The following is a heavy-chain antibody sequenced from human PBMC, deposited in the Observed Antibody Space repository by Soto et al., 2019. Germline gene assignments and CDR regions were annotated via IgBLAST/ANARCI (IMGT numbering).Heavy chain of an antibody. D-gene: IGHD3-16*01. CDR2: INPNSGGT. V-gene: IGHV1-2*04. J-gene: IGHJ3*02. CDR3: AREDYGTYDAFDI. CDR1: GYTFTGYY. Sequence: ASVKVSCKASGYTFTGYYMHWVRQAPGQGLEWMGWINPNSGGTNYAQKFQGWVTMTRDTSISTAYMELSRLRSDDTAVYYCAREDYGTYDAFDIWGQGTMVTVSS.